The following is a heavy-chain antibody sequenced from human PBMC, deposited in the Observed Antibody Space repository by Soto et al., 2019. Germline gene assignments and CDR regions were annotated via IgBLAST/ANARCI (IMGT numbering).Heavy chain of an antibody. V-gene: IGHV6-1*01. J-gene: IGHJ3*02. D-gene: IGHD3-16*01. Sequence: QVQLQQSGPGLVKPSQTLSLTCAISGDSVSSYTAGWNWIRLSPSRCLEWLGRTLFRSKWYNDYAVSVESRITVNPDTSKNQFSLQLNSVTPEDTAVYYCARGGSYAFDIWGQGTMVTVSS. CDR2: TLFRSKWYN. CDR3: ARGGSYAFDI. CDR1: GDSVSSYTAG.